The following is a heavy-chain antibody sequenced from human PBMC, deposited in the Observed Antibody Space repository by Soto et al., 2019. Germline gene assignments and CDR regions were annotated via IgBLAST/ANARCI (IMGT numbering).Heavy chain of an antibody. CDR3: ARVLGVGSGSFDP. J-gene: IGHJ5*02. V-gene: IGHV4-59*01. Sequence: SETLSLTCTVSGGSISSYYWSWIWQPPGKGLEWIGYIYYSGSTNYNPSLKSRVTISVDTSKNQFSLKLSSVTAADTAVYYCARVLGVGSGSFDPWGQGTLVTVSS. D-gene: IGHD3-10*01. CDR1: GGSISSYY. CDR2: IYYSGST.